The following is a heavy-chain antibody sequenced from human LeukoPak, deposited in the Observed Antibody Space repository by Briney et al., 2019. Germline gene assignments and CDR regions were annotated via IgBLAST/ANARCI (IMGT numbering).Heavy chain of an antibody. CDR3: AKDPRVATIWYYYYYMDV. V-gene: IGHV3-30*02. Sequence: GGTLRLSCAASGFTFTKYGMSWGRQAPGKGLEWVAFIRYDGSKKYYADSVKGRFTISRDNSKNTLYLQMNSLRAEDTAVYYCAKDPRVATIWYYYYYMDVWGEGTTVTISS. J-gene: IGHJ6*03. D-gene: IGHD5-12*01. CDR1: GFTFTKYG. CDR2: IRYDGSKK.